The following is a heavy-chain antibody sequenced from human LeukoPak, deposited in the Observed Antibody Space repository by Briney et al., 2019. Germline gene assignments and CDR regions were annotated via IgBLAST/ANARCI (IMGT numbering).Heavy chain of an antibody. CDR1: GVSISSYY. CDR2: IYTSGST. CDR3: ARLIGYSSSWYDY. Sequence: SETLSLTCTVSGVSISSYYWSWIRQPAGKGLEWIGRIYTSGSTNYNPSLKSRVTMSVDTSKNQFPLKLSSMTAADTAVYYCARLIGYSSSWYDYWGQGTLVTVSS. J-gene: IGHJ4*02. V-gene: IGHV4-4*07. D-gene: IGHD6-13*01.